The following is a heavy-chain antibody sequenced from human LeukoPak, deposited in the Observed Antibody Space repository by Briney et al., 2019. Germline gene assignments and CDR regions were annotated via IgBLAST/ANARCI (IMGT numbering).Heavy chain of an antibody. J-gene: IGHJ4*02. CDR1: GYTFTGYY. D-gene: IGHD6-6*01. CDR2: IIPIFGTA. Sequence: SVKVSCKASGYTFTGYYMHWVRQAPGQGLEWMGGIIPIFGTANYAQKLQGRVTITTDESTSTAYMELSSLRSEDTAVYYCARDPGSSSSGGWGQGTLVTVSS. V-gene: IGHV1-69*05. CDR3: ARDPGSSSSGG.